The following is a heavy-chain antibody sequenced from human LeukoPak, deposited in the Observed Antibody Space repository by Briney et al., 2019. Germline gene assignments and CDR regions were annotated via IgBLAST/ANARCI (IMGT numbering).Heavy chain of an antibody. CDR3: ARDRDYGGKIGPDDVWYFDL. Sequence: ETLSLTCTVSGGSISSSSYYWGWIRQPPGKGLEWVSYISSSSSTIYYADSVKGRFTISRDNAKNSLYLQMNSLRAEDTAVYYCARDRDYGGKIGPDDVWYFDLWGRGTLVTVSS. CDR1: GGSISSSS. CDR2: ISSSSSTI. D-gene: IGHD4-23*01. J-gene: IGHJ2*01. V-gene: IGHV3-48*01.